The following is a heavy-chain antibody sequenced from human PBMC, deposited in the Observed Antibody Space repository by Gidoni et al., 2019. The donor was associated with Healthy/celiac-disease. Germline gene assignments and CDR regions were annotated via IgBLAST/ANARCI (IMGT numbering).Heavy chain of an antibody. CDR1: GGSISSSNW. V-gene: IGHV4-4*02. CDR3: ATAGIAVAGTGTDAFDI. Sequence: QVQLQESGPGLVKPSGTLSLTCAVSGGSISSSNWWSWVRQPPGKGLEWIGEIYHSGSTNYNPSLKSRVTISVDKSKNQFSLKLSSVTAADTAVYYCATAGIAVAGTGTDAFDIWGQGTMVTVSS. CDR2: IYHSGST. J-gene: IGHJ3*02. D-gene: IGHD6-19*01.